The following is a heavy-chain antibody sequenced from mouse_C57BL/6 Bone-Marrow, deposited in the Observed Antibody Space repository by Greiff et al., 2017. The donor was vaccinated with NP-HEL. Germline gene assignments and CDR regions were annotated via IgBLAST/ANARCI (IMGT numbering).Heavy chain of an antibody. CDR1: GYTFTSYW. Sequence: VQLQQPGADLVKPGASVKLSCKASGYTFTSYWMHWVKQRPGRGLEWIGGIDPNSGGTKFNEKFKTKATLTVDKPSSTAYMQLSSLTSEDSAVYYCARYYYGSRGWYFDVWGTGTTVTVSS. V-gene: IGHV1-72*01. D-gene: IGHD1-1*01. J-gene: IGHJ1*03. CDR3: ARYYYGSRGWYFDV. CDR2: IDPNSGGT.